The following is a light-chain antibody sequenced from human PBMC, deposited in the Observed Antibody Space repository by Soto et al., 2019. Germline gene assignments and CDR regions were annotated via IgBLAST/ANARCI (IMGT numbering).Light chain of an antibody. J-gene: IGKJ4*01. Sequence: ETVLTQSPGTLSLSRRYRATLCCRASQTVNHNYLAWYQQRRGLAPRLLIYGASGRATGIPDRFSGSGSGTDFTLTITSLEPEDFAVYYCQQYGTSPLTFGGGTKVDIK. V-gene: IGKV3-20*01. CDR2: GAS. CDR3: QQYGTSPLT. CDR1: QTVNHNY.